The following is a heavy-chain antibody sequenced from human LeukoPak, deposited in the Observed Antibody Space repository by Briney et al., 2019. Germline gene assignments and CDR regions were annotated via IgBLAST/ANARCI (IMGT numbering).Heavy chain of an antibody. CDR3: AREVDY. J-gene: IGHJ4*02. CDR2: INHSGST. Sequence: SETLPLTCAVYGGSFSGYYWSWIRQPPGKGLEWIGEINHSGSTNYNPSLKSRVTISVDTSKNQFSLKLSSVTAADTAVYYCAREVDYRGQGTLVTVSS. CDR1: GGSFSGYY. V-gene: IGHV4-34*01.